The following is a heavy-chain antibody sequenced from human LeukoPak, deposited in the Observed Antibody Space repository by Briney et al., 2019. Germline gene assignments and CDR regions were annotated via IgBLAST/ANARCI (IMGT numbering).Heavy chain of an antibody. CDR1: GGSITSGSYY. CDR3: ARRLAVAGTVDAFDI. CDR2: INYSGST. D-gene: IGHD6-19*01. V-gene: IGHV4-39*07. Sequence: SETLSLTCTVSGGSITSGSYYWGWLRQPPGKGLEWIGSINYSGSTYDNPSLRSRVTISVDTSKNQFSLKLSSVTAADTAVYYCARRLAVAGTVDAFDIWGQGTMVAVSS. J-gene: IGHJ3*02.